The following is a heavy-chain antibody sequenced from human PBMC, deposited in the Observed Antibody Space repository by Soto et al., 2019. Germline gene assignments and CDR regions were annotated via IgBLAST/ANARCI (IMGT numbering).Heavy chain of an antibody. D-gene: IGHD6-6*01. J-gene: IGHJ6*02. CDR1: GFTFSRYS. V-gene: IGHV3-21*01. CDR2: ISSTTNYI. Sequence: GGSLRLSCAASGFTFSRYSMNWVRQAPGKGLEWVSSISSTTNYIYYADSMKGRFTVSRDNAKNSLYLQMNSLRAEDTAVYYCARDKAARPLSYYYYGMDVWGQGTTVTVSS. CDR3: ARDKAARPLSYYYYGMDV.